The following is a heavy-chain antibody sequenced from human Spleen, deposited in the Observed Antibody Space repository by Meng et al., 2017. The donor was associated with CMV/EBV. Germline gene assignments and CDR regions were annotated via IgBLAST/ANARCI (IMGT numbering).Heavy chain of an antibody. CDR2: INHSGST. CDR1: GGSISGYY. Sequence: QVQLQQWGTGLLKLSETLSLTCAVYGGSISGYYWTWIRQSPQKGLEWIAEINHSGSTDYNPSLKSRVTISVDTSKNLFSLELASLTPADTAVYYCARGAVYAVPTDYWGQGTLVTVSS. V-gene: IGHV4-34*01. J-gene: IGHJ4*02. D-gene: IGHD2-8*01. CDR3: ARGAVYAVPTDY.